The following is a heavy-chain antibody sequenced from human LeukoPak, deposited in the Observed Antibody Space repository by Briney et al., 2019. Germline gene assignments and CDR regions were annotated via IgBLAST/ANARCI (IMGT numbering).Heavy chain of an antibody. Sequence: AASVKVSCKASGYTFTGYYMHWVRQAPGQGLEWMGWINPNSGGTNYAQKFQGRVTMTRDTSISTAYMELSRLRSDDTAVYYCARAVLRYSYDLVSYWGQGTLVTVSS. V-gene: IGHV1-2*02. CDR3: ARAVLRYSYDLVSY. CDR2: INPNSGGT. D-gene: IGHD5-18*01. CDR1: GYTFTGYY. J-gene: IGHJ4*02.